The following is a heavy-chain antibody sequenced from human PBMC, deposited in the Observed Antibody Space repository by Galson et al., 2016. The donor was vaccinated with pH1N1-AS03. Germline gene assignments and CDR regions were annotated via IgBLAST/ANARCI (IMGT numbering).Heavy chain of an antibody. CDR2: ISYDGTNK. D-gene: IGHD3-3*01. CDR3: AKVREGGYYFNHYYALDV. J-gene: IGHJ6*02. Sequence: SLRLSCAASGFSFSSHVMHWVRQAPGKGLEWVAVISYDGTNKYYAGSVKGRFTISRDNSKNTLYLQMDSLRPEDTAVYYCAKVREGGYYFNHYYALDVWGQGTTVTVS. CDR1: GFSFSSHV. V-gene: IGHV3-30*18.